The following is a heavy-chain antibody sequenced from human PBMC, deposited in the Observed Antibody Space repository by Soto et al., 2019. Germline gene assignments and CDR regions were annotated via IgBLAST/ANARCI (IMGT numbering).Heavy chain of an antibody. CDR3: ARRGSGSYRYYYGLDA. D-gene: IGHD3-10*01. J-gene: IGHJ6*02. Sequence: PXETLSLTCAVDGWSFSGYHWSWIRQPPGKGLEWIGEINHSGGTNYNPSLKSRVTISVDTSKNQFSLNLYSVTAADTAVYYCARRGSGSYRYYYGLDAWGQGTTVTVSS. V-gene: IGHV4-34*01. CDR2: INHSGGT. CDR1: GWSFSGYH.